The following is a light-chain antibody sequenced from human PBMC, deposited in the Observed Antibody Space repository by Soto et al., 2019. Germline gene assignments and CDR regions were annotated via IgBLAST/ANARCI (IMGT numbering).Light chain of an antibody. V-gene: IGKV3-11*01. CDR3: QQRSNGLT. J-gene: IGKJ4*01. CDR2: EAS. Sequence: EIVLTQSPATLSLSPGERATLSCRASQSVYSDLAWYQQKPGQAPRLLIYEASNRATGIPARFSGSGSGTDFTLTISSLEPEDSALYYCQQRSNGLTFGGGTKVEIK. CDR1: QSVYSD.